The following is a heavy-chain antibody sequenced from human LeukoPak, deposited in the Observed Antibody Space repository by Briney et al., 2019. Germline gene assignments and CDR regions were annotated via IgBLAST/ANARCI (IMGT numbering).Heavy chain of an antibody. D-gene: IGHD2-21*01. J-gene: IGHJ4*02. CDR1: GFTFNNDA. V-gene: IGHV3-30-3*01. Sequence: GGSLRLSCAASGFTFNNDALHWVRQAPGEGLEWVSVISYDGSNKSYADSVKGRFTISRDNSKNTLYLQMSSLRAEDTAVYYCARGLPPRYYFDYWGQGTLVTVSP. CDR3: ARGLPPRYYFDY. CDR2: ISYDGSNK.